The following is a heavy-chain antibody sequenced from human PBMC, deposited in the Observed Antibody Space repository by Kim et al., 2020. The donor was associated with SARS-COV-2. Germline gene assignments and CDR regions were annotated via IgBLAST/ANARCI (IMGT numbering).Heavy chain of an antibody. V-gene: IGHV6-1*01. CDR1: GDSVSSKSAT. CDR2: TFSRSKWYN. CDR3: ARQSSGWNYDY. Sequence: SQTLSLTCAISGDSVSSKSATWNWIWQSPSRGLEWLGRTFSRSKWYNDYGVSVKSRITINPDTSKNQFSLQLSSVTPEDTAVYYCARQSSGWNYDYWGQGTLVIVSS. D-gene: IGHD6-19*01. J-gene: IGHJ4*02.